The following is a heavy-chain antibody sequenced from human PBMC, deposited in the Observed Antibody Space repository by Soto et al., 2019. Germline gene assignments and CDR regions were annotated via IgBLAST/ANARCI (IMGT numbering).Heavy chain of an antibody. V-gene: IGHV3-33*01. D-gene: IGHD6-19*01. CDR3: ARDRYSSGWAYNWFDP. Sequence: PGGFLRLSCAASGFTFRSSVVHWVRQAPGKGLEWVAVISSDETNEDYADSVKGRFTISRDNSKNTLYLQMNSLRAEDTAVYYCARDRYSSGWAYNWFDPWGQGTLVTVSS. J-gene: IGHJ5*02. CDR1: GFTFRSSV. CDR2: ISSDETNE.